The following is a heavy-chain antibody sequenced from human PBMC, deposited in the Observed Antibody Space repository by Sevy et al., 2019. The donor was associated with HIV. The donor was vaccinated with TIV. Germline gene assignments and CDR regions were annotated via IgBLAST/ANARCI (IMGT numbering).Heavy chain of an antibody. V-gene: IGHV4-4*07. D-gene: IGHD6-19*01. J-gene: IGHJ6*02. CDR1: GGSISSYY. CDR2: IYTSGST. CDR3: ARDLNIAVAGRGGGVDYYGMDV. Sequence: SETLSLTCTVSGGSISSYYWSWIRQPAGKGLEWIGRIYTSGSTNYNPSLKSRVTMSVDTSKNQFSLKLSSVTAADTGVYYCARDLNIAVAGRGGGVDYYGMDVWGQGTTVTVSS.